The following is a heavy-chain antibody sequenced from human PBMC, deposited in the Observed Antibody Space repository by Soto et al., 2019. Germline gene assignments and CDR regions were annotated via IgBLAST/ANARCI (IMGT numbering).Heavy chain of an antibody. J-gene: IGHJ5*02. CDR1: GFIFSDSV. V-gene: IGHV3-73*01. Sequence: EVQLVESGGGLVQPGNSLQLSCAASGFIFSDSVIHWVRQAPGKGLEWVGRIRRKANSYATAYTASVNGRFAISRDDSRDTAYLQMNSLQVEDTALYYCTRGGSNTWRFDPWGQGTLVIVSS. D-gene: IGHD7-27*01. CDR3: TRGGSNTWRFDP. CDR2: IRRKANSYAT.